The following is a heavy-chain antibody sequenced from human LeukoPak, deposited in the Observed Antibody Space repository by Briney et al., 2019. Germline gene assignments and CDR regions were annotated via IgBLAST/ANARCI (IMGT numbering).Heavy chain of an antibody. Sequence: PGRSLRLSCVASGFSFSRYGMHWVRQAPGKGLEWVGIIWYDGSEKYYADSVKGRFTISRDSSKNTLYLQMNSLRAEDTAVYYCATLEMATIRALAVWGQGTLVTVSS. J-gene: IGHJ4*02. CDR1: GFSFSRYG. V-gene: IGHV3-33*01. CDR2: IWYDGSEK. D-gene: IGHD5-24*01. CDR3: ATLEMATIRALAV.